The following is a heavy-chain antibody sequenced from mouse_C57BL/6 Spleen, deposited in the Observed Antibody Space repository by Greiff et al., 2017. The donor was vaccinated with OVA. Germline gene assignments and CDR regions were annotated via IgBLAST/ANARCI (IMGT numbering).Heavy chain of an antibody. D-gene: IGHD6-1*01. CDR3: ARGGASDRDYAMDY. CDR2: IYPSDSET. Sequence: QVQLQQPGAELVRPGSSVKLSCKASGYTFTSYWMDWVKQRPGQGLEWIGNIYPSDSETHYNQKFKDKATLTVDKSSSTAYMQLSSLTSEDSAVYYCARGGASDRDYAMDYWGQGTSVTVSS. V-gene: IGHV1-61*01. J-gene: IGHJ4*01. CDR1: GYTFTSYW.